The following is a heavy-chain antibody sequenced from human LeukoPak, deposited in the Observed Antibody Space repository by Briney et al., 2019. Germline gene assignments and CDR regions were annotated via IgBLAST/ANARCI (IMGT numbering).Heavy chain of an antibody. Sequence: GGSLRLSCAASGFTLSNAWMSWVRQAPGKGLEWVSSISSSSSYIYYADSVKGRFTISRDNAKNSLYLQMNGLRAEDTAVYYCARVRSPHDYGDYMAEDAFDIWGQGTMVTVSS. CDR3: ARVRSPHDYGDYMAEDAFDI. CDR2: ISSSSSYI. CDR1: GFTLSNAW. V-gene: IGHV3-21*01. D-gene: IGHD4-17*01. J-gene: IGHJ3*02.